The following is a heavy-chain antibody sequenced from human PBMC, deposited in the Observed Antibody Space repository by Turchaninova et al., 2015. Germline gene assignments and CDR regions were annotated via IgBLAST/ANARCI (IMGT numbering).Heavy chain of an antibody. J-gene: IGHJ5*02. CDR2: IYYSGST. CDR3: ARAVAARPIPPLP. D-gene: IGHD6-6*01. CDR1: GGSISSYY. Sequence: PSETLSLTCTVSGGSISSYYWSWIRQPPGKGLEWIGYIYYSGSTNYNPSLKSRVTISVDTSKNQFSLKLSSVTAADTAGYYCARAVAARPIPPLPWGQGTLVTVSS. V-gene: IGHV4-59*01.